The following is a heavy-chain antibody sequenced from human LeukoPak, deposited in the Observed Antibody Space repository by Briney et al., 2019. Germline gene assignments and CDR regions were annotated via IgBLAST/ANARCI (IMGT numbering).Heavy chain of an antibody. D-gene: IGHD3-3*01. J-gene: IGHJ4*02. CDR3: AKVKETYYDFWSGYYNFDY. CDR1: GFIFSNYG. CDR2: ISGSGGST. Sequence: GGSLRLSCAASGFIFSNYGMNWVRQAPGKGLEWVSAISGSGGSTYYADSVKGRFTISRDNSKNTLYLQMNSPRAEDTAVYYCAKVKETYYDFWSGYYNFDYWGQGTLVTVSS. V-gene: IGHV3-23*01.